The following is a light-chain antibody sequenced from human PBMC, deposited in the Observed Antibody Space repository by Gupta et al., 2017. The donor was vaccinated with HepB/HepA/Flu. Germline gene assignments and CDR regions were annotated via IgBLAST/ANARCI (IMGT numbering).Light chain of an antibody. CDR2: RTS. CDR1: DSNIGSNS. CDR3: EAWDDTLKWL. Sequence: QSMLTQPPSASGTPGQRVTISCSGGDSNIGSNSVNWYQQFPGKAPKLRLFRTSERPSGVPDRFAASKSGTSDSLLISGLQSEDDADDVCEAWDDTLKWLFGGGTKLTVL. J-gene: IGLJ2*01. V-gene: IGLV1-44*01.